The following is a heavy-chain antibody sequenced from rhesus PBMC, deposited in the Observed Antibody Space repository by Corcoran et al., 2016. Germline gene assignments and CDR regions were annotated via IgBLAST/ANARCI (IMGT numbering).Heavy chain of an antibody. CDR1: GGSISSSY. CDR3: ASTGMEDS. Sequence: QLQLQESGPGLVKPSETLSVTCAVSGGSISSSYWSWIRQAPGKGLEWIGSIYGSGSSTNYNPSLKSRVTRSVDTSKNQLSLKLSSVTAADTAVYYCASTGMEDSWGQGVVVTVSS. J-gene: IGHJ6*01. V-gene: IGHV4-169*02. CDR2: IYGSGSST. D-gene: IGHD1-1-1*01.